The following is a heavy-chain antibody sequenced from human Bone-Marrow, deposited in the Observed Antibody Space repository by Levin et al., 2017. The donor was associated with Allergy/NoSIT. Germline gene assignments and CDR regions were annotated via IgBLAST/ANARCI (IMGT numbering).Heavy chain of an antibody. V-gene: IGHV1-18*01. J-gene: IGHJ4*02. CDR1: GYTFTSYG. CDR3: ARDGAIAARTAVAGTFDY. D-gene: IGHD6-19*01. CDR2: ISAYNGNI. Sequence: EASVKVSCKASGYTFTSYGISWVRQAPGQGLEWMGWISAYNGNINYAQKLQGRVTMTTDTSTSTAYMELRSLRSDDTAVYYCARDGAIAARTAVAGTFDYWGQGTLVTVSS.